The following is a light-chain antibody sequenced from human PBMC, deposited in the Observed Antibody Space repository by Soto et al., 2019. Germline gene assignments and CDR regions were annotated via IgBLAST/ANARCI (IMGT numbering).Light chain of an antibody. Sequence: DIVLTQSPGTLSLSPGERATLSCRASQSVSSSYLAWYQQKVGQAPRLLIYDASNRATGIPDRFSGSGSGTDFTLTISRLEPEDFAVYYCQQYGRSPRTCGQGTKVDIK. V-gene: IGKV3-20*01. CDR2: DAS. J-gene: IGKJ1*01. CDR3: QQYGRSPRT. CDR1: QSVSSSY.